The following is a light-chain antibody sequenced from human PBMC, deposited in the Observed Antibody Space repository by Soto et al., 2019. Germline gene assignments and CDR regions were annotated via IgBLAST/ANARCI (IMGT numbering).Light chain of an antibody. V-gene: IGLV2-11*01. Sequence: QSALTQPRSVSGSPGQSVTISCTGTSSDVGRYDYVSWYQQYPGEAPKLIIYDVTERPSGVPDRFSGSKSGNTASLTISGLRAEDEAANSCCSFAGSYSYVFGSGTKVTVL. CDR2: DVT. J-gene: IGLJ1*01. CDR3: CSFAGSYSYV. CDR1: SSDVGRYDY.